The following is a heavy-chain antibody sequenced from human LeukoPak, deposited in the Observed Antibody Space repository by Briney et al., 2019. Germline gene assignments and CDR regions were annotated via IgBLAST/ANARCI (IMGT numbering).Heavy chain of an antibody. CDR2: IYYSGST. J-gene: IGHJ4*02. V-gene: IGHV4-39*07. D-gene: IGHD6-13*01. CDR3: ARDVVAAAGTWDY. Sequence: PSETLSLTCTVSGGSISSSSYYWGWIRQPPGKGLEWIRSIYYSGSTYYNPSLKSRVTMSVDTSKNQFSLKLSSVTAADTAVHYCARDVVAAAGTWDYCGQGTLVTVSS. CDR1: GGSISSSSYY.